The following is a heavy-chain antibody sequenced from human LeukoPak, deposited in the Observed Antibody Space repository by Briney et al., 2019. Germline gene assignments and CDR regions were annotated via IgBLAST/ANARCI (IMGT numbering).Heavy chain of an antibody. CDR3: ARREGDTSMVRSFDY. V-gene: IGHV4-34*01. J-gene: IGHJ4*02. Sequence: SETLSLTCAVNGGSFSGYYWSWIRQPPGKGLEWIGEINHSGSTNYNPSLKSRVTISVDTSKNQFSLNLSSETAADTAVYYCARREGDTSMVRSFDYWGQGTLVTVSS. CDR2: INHSGST. D-gene: IGHD5-18*01. CDR1: GGSFSGYY.